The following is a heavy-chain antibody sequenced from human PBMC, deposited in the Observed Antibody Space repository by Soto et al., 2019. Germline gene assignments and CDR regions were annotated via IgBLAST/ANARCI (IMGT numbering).Heavy chain of an antibody. Sequence: QVQLVESGGGVVQPGRSLRLSCAASGFTFSSYGMHWVRQAPGKGLEWVAVISYDGSNKYYADSVKGRFTISRDNSKNPLYRQMNSLRAEDTAVYYRAKDSLGWELPAFDYWGQGSLVTVSS. J-gene: IGHJ4*02. V-gene: IGHV3-30*18. CDR3: AKDSLGWELPAFDY. CDR2: ISYDGSNK. CDR1: GFTFSSYG. D-gene: IGHD1-26*01.